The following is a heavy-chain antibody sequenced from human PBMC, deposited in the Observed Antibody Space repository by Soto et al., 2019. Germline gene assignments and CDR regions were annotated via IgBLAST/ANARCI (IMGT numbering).Heavy chain of an antibody. CDR1: GGSISSYY. J-gene: IGHJ4*02. CDR3: ARDRYGDSSLDY. Sequence: PSETLSLTCTVSGGSISSYYWSWIRQPPGKGLEWIGYIYYSGSTNYNPSLKSRVTISVDTSKNQFSLKLSSVTAADTAVYYCARDRYGDSSLDYWGQGTLVTVSS. V-gene: IGHV4-59*01. D-gene: IGHD4-17*01. CDR2: IYYSGST.